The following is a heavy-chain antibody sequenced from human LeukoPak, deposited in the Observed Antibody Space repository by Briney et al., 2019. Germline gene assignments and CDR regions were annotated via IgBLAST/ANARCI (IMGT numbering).Heavy chain of an antibody. D-gene: IGHD3-10*01. Sequence: GGSLRLSCAASGFTFSSYSMNWVRQAPGKGLEWVSSISSSSSYIYYADSVKGRFTISRDNAKNSLYLQMNSLRAEDTAVYYCARGVWFGELSWEIVVVTRFVYWGQGALVTVSS. V-gene: IGHV3-21*01. CDR3: ARGVWFGELSWEIVVVTRFVY. J-gene: IGHJ4*02. CDR2: ISSSSSYI. CDR1: GFTFSSYS.